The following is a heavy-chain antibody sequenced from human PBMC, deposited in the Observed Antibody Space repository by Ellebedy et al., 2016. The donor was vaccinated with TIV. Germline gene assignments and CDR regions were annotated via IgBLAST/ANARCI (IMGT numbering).Heavy chain of an antibody. Sequence: MPSETLSLTCTVSGGSISSSSYYWGWIRQPPGTGLEWIGNIYYTGSTYHNPSLKSRVTLSVDPSKNQFSLRLISVTAADTAVYYCARPCTWCSGDCYPDWYFDLWGRGTLVTVSS. CDR2: IYYTGST. J-gene: IGHJ2*01. CDR3: ARPCTWCSGDCYPDWYFDL. CDR1: GGSISSSSYY. D-gene: IGHD2-21*02. V-gene: IGHV4-39*07.